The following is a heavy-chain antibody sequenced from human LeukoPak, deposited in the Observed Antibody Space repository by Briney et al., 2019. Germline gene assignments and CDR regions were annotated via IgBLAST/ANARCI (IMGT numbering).Heavy chain of an antibody. Sequence: SVKVSCKASGGTFSSYAISWVRQAPGQGLEWMGGIIPIFGTANYAQKFQGRVTITADESTSTAYMELSSLRSEGTAVYYCARGIRSTVTTRFDYWGQGTLVTVSS. CDR2: IIPIFGTA. CDR3: ARGIRSTVTTRFDY. V-gene: IGHV1-69*13. CDR1: GGTFSSYA. D-gene: IGHD4-17*01. J-gene: IGHJ4*02.